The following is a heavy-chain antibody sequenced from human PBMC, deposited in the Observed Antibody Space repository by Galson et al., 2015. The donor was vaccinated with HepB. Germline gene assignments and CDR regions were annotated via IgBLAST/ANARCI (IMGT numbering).Heavy chain of an antibody. CDR1: GGTFSSYA. V-gene: IGHV1-69*04. D-gene: IGHD4-17*01. J-gene: IGHJ6*02. Sequence: SVKVSCKASGGTFSSYAISWVRQAPGQGLEWMGRIIPILGIANYAQKFQGRVTITADKSTSTAYMELSSLRSEDTAVYYCARGGTTADPGWGEGMDVWGQGTTVTVSS. CDR2: IIPILGIA. CDR3: ARGGTTADPGWGEGMDV.